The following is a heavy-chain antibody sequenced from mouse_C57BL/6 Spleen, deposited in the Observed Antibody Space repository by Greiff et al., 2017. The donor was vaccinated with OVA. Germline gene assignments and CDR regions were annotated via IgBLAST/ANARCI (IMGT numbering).Heavy chain of an antibody. D-gene: IGHD1-1*01. CDR2: ISYDGSN. V-gene: IGHV3-6*01. CDR1: GYSITSGYY. Sequence: EVKLVESGPGLVKPSQSLSLTCSVTGYSITSGYYWNWIRQFPGNKLEWMGYISYDGSNNYNPSLKNRISITRDTSKNQFFLKLNSVTTEDTATYYCAREYGSSGDAMDYWGQGTSVTVSS. J-gene: IGHJ4*01. CDR3: AREYGSSGDAMDY.